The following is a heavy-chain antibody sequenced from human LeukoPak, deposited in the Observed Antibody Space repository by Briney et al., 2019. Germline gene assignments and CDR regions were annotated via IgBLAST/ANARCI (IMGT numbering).Heavy chain of an antibody. CDR1: GFIFSSYA. Sequence: PGGSLRLYCAASGFIFSSYAMSWVRQAPGKGLEWVSGISGSGGGTYYADSVKGRFTISRDNSKSTLYLQMNSLRAEDTAVYYCAKDTAGELGFDIWGQGTMVTVSS. V-gene: IGHV3-23*01. CDR3: AKDTAGELGFDI. D-gene: IGHD1-26*01. CDR2: ISGSGGGT. J-gene: IGHJ3*02.